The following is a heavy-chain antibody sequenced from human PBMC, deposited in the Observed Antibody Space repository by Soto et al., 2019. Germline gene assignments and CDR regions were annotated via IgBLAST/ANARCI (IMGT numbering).Heavy chain of an antibody. Sequence: PSETLSLTCTVSGGSISGDYWSWIRQPPGKGLEWIGYIFHSGTTNYHPSLRSRVTISVDMSKNQFSLKMSSVTAADTAVYYCVRQADYYYTLVSGKTPTVTV. J-gene: IGHJ6*03. CDR3: VRQADYYYTLV. CDR2: IFHSGTT. D-gene: IGHD6-13*01. V-gene: IGHV4-59*08. CDR1: GGSISGDY.